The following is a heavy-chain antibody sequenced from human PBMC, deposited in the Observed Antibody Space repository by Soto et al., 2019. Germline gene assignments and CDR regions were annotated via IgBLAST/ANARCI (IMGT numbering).Heavy chain of an antibody. Sequence: SGPTLVNPTQTLTLTCTFSGFSLSTSGVGVGWIRQPPGKALEWLALIYWNDDKRYSPSLKSRLTITKDTSKNQVVLTMTNMDSVGMGADYWALYKGSGDDLGYYYYGMDVWGQGTTVTVSS. V-gene: IGHV2-5*04. J-gene: IGHJ6*02. D-gene: IGHD3-3*01. CDR2: IYWNDDK. CDR3: ALYKGSGDDLGYYYYGMDV. CDR1: GFSLSTSGVG.